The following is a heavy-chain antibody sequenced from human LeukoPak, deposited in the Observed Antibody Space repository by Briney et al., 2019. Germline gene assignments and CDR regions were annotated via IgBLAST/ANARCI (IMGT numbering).Heavy chain of an antibody. CDR2: ISWNSGSI. Sequence: GGSLRLSCAASGFTFDDYAMHWVRQAPGKGLEWVSGISWNSGSIGYADSVKGRFTISRDNAKNSLYLQMNSLRAEDTALYYCARGYRYRYDSPLAFGIWGQGTMVTVSS. J-gene: IGHJ3*02. D-gene: IGHD5-12*01. V-gene: IGHV3-9*01. CDR3: ARGYRYRYDSPLAFGI. CDR1: GFTFDDYA.